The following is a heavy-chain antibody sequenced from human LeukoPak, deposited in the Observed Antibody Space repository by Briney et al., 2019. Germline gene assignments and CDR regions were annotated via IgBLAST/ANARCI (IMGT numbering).Heavy chain of an antibody. D-gene: IGHD6-6*01. Sequence: ETLSLTCAVYGGSFSGYYWSWIRQPPGKGLEWIGEINHSGSTNYNPSLKSRVTISVDTSKNQFSLKLSSVTAADTAVYYCARGGKGSSSPLVWFDPWGQGTLVTVSS. J-gene: IGHJ5*02. V-gene: IGHV4-34*01. CDR3: ARGGKGSSSPLVWFDP. CDR1: GGSFSGYY. CDR2: INHSGST.